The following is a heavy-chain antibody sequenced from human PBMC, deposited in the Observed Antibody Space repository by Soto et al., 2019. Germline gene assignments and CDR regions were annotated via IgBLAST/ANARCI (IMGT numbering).Heavy chain of an antibody. D-gene: IGHD3-22*01. Sequence: VQLLESGGGLVQPGGSLRLSCAASGITISNYPMSWVRQAPGKGLDWVSGISGSGDRTYYADSAKGRFTISKDISKNSLSLQLDSLGGEDTAVYFCVKDDGGYPSTAPHWGQGTLVTVSS. CDR2: ISGSGDRT. CDR1: GITISNYP. V-gene: IGHV3-23*01. CDR3: VKDDGGYPSTAPH. J-gene: IGHJ4*02.